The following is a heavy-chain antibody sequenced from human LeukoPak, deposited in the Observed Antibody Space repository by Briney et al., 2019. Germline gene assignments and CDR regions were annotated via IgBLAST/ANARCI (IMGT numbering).Heavy chain of an antibody. J-gene: IGHJ4*02. CDR2: IIPIFGTA. CDR1: GYTFISYD. Sequence: GASVKVSCKASGYTFISYDINWVRQVTGQGLEWMGGIIPIFGTANYAQKFQGRVTITADESTSTAYMELSSLRSEDTAVYYCARDLKGRGIQLWLFGYWGQGTLVTVSS. CDR3: ARDLKGRGIQLWLFGY. V-gene: IGHV1-69*13. D-gene: IGHD5-18*01.